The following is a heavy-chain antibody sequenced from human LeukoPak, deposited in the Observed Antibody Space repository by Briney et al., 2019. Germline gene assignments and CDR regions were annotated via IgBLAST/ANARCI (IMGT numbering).Heavy chain of an antibody. J-gene: IGHJ4*02. CDR2: ISGSDGRT. CDR1: GFTFSSYA. Sequence: PGGSLRLSCAASGFTFSSYAMSWVRQAPGKGLEWVSTISGSDGRTYYADSVKGRFTISRDNAKNSLYLQMNSLRAEDTAVYYCARDGYYGSGSYDYWGQGTLVTVSS. CDR3: ARDGYYGSGSYDY. D-gene: IGHD3-10*01. V-gene: IGHV3-23*01.